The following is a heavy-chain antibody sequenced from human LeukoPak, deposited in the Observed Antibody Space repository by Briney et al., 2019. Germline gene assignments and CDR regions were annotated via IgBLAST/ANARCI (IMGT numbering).Heavy chain of an antibody. CDR1: VYTFTGYY. Sequence: ASVNVSCKASVYTFTGYYMHWVRQAPGQGREWMGWINPNSGGTNYAQKFQGRVTMTRDTSISTAYMELSRLRSDDTAVYYCARSVLYDITMVRGPLRDYAFDIWGQGTMVTVSS. J-gene: IGHJ3*02. V-gene: IGHV1-2*02. D-gene: IGHD3-10*01. CDR3: ARSVLYDITMVRGPLRDYAFDI. CDR2: INPNSGGT.